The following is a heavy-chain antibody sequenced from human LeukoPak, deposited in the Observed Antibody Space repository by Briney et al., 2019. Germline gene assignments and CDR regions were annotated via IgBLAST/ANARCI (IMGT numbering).Heavy chain of an antibody. V-gene: IGHV1-2*02. CDR1: GYTFTGYY. D-gene: IGHD2-8*01. J-gene: IGHJ5*02. CDR2: INPNSGGT. Sequence: ASVKVSCKASGYTFTGYYMHWVRQAPGQGLEWMGWINPNSGGTNYAQEFQGRVTMTRDTSISTAYMELSRLRSDDTAVYYCAREYCTNGVCYPNWFDPWGQRTLVTVSS. CDR3: AREYCTNGVCYPNWFDP.